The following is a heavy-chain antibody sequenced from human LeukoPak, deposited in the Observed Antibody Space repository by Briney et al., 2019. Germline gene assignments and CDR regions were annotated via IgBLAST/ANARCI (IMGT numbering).Heavy chain of an antibody. CDR1: GFTFSSFA. J-gene: IGHJ4*02. V-gene: IGHV3-23*01. Sequence: PGGSLRLSCAASGFTFSSFAMSWVRQAPGKGLEWVSAISGSGGSTYYADSVKGRFTISRDNSKNTLYLQMNSLRAEDTAVYYCASPEGWGSHRYRFDYWGQGTLVTVSS. CDR3: ASPEGWGSHRYRFDY. CDR2: ISGSGGST. D-gene: IGHD3-16*02.